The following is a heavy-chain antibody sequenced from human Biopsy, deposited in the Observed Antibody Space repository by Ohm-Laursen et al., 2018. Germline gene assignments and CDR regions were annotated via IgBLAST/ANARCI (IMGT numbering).Heavy chain of an antibody. D-gene: IGHD3-22*01. J-gene: IGHJ5*02. CDR3: ARGDYFDSNGYFWFDP. V-gene: IGHV4-31*01. CDR2: IFNSANT. Sequence: TLSLTWTVSGDSVTKYYWNWIRHHPGKGLEWIGYIFNSANTYYNPSLKNLITISGDTSKNQFSLKLNPVTAADTAVYYCARGDYFDSNGYFWFDPWGQGTLVTVSS. CDR1: GDSVTKYY.